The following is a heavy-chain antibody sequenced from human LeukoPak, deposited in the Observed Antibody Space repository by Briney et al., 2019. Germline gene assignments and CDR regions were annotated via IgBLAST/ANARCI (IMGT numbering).Heavy chain of an antibody. CDR2: IIPILGIA. Sequence: SVKVSCKASGGTFSSYAISWVRQAPGQGLEWMGRIIPILGIANYAQKFQGRVTITADKSTSTAYMELSSLRSEDTAVYYCARGQNALYYDSRGDAFDIWAKGQWSPSLQ. CDR3: ARGQNALYYDSRGDAFDI. V-gene: IGHV1-69*04. CDR1: GGTFSSYA. J-gene: IGHJ3*02. D-gene: IGHD3-22*01.